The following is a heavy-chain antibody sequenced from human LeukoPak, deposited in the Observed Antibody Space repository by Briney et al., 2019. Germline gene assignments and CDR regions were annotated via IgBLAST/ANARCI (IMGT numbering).Heavy chain of an antibody. D-gene: IGHD4-23*01. CDR1: GGSISSYY. CDR2: IYTSGST. V-gene: IGHV4-4*07. Sequence: PSETLSLTCTVSGGSISSYYWSWIRQPAGKGLEWIGRIYTSGSTNYNPSLKSRVTMSVDTSKNQFSLKLSSVTAADTAVYYCARWRLRGGYYYYGMDVWGQGATVTVSS. CDR3: ARWRLRGGYYYYGMDV. J-gene: IGHJ6*02.